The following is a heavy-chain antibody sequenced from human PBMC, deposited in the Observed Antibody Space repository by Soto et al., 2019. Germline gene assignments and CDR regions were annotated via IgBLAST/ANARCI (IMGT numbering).Heavy chain of an antibody. CDR1: GGSISSGGYY. CDR3: AVDTAMGNYYYYGMDV. J-gene: IGHJ6*02. V-gene: IGHV4-31*03. Sequence: PSETLSLTCTVSGGSISSGGYYWSWIRQHPGKGLEWIGYIYYSGSTYYNPSLKSRVTISVDTSKNQFSLKLSSVTAADTAVYYCAVDTAMGNYYYYGMDVWGQGATVTVSS. D-gene: IGHD5-18*01. CDR2: IYYSGST.